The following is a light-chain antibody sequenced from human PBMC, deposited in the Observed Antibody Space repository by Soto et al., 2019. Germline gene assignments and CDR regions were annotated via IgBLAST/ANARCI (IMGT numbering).Light chain of an antibody. CDR2: EVN. CDR3: QSYGDSLSGYV. Sequence: QSAPTQPPSASGSPGQSVTISCTGTNSDFAGYNFVSWFQQHPGKAPRLIIYEVNERPSGVPHRFSGSKSGNTASLTISGLQADDEADYYCQSYGDSLSGYVFGTGTKLTVL. CDR1: NSDFAGYNF. J-gene: IGLJ1*01. V-gene: IGLV2-8*01.